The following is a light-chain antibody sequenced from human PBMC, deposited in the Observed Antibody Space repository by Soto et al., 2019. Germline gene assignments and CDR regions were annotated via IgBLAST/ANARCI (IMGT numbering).Light chain of an antibody. V-gene: IGKV3-20*01. CDR3: QQYGSSGT. CDR1: QSVSNNY. J-gene: IGKJ1*01. Sequence: EIVMTQSPATLSVSPWERATLSCRASQSVSNNYLAWYQQKPGQAPRLLIYGASNRATGIPDRFSGSGSGTDFTLTISRLEPEYFAVYYCQQYGSSGTFGQGTKVDIK. CDR2: GAS.